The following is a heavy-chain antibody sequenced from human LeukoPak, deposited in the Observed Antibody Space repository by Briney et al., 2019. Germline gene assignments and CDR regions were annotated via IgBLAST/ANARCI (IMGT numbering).Heavy chain of an antibody. CDR1: GGTFSSYA. Sequence: ASVKVSCKASGGTFSSYAISWVRQAPGQGLEWMGGIIPIFGTANYAQKFQGRVTITTDESTSTAYMELSSLRSEDTAVYYCARSGNWNYEFWFDPWGQGTLVTVSS. J-gene: IGHJ5*02. CDR2: IIPIFGTA. CDR3: ARSGNWNYEFWFDP. V-gene: IGHV1-69*05. D-gene: IGHD1-7*01.